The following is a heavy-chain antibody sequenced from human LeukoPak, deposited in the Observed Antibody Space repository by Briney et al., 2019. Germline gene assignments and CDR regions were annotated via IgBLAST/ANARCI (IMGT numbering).Heavy chain of an antibody. V-gene: IGHV3-23*01. CDR3: AKDVGKWESLHFFDY. CDR1: GFTLSTNA. Sequence: GGSLRLSCLTSGFTLSTNAMSWVRQAPGKGLEWISGISGSGASTYYADSVQGRFTISRDDSRNTLYLQMNSLRGDDTAVYYCAKDVGKWESLHFFDYWGQGTLVTVSS. CDR2: ISGSGAST. D-gene: IGHD1-26*01. J-gene: IGHJ4*02.